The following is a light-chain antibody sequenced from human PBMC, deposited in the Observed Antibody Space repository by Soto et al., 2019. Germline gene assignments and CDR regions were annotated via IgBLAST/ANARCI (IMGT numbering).Light chain of an antibody. V-gene: IGLV2-8*01. J-gene: IGLJ3*02. CDR3: SSYAGSNNRAV. CDR1: SSDVGGYNY. CDR2: EDT. Sequence: QSVLTQPPSASGSPGQSVTISCTGTSSDVGGYNYVSWYQQHPGKAPKLIIYEDTKRPSGVPDRFTGSKSGNTASLTVSGLQAEDEADYYCSSYAGSNNRAVFGGGTKLTVL.